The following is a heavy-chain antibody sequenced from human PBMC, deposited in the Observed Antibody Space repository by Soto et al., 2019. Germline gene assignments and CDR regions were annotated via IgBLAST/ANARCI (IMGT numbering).Heavy chain of an antibody. CDR2: ISSNGDST. CDR1: GFTFIMFS. CDR3: VHPRSTVQIPPT. J-gene: IGHJ5*02. V-gene: IGHV3-64D*06. D-gene: IGHD4-17*01. Sequence: GGSLRLSCSASGFTFIMFSMHWGRQAPGKGLEYVSGISSNGDSTYYADSVKGRFTISRDNSKNTLYLQMSSLRAVDTAVYYCVHPRSTVQIPPTWGQGTLVTVSS.